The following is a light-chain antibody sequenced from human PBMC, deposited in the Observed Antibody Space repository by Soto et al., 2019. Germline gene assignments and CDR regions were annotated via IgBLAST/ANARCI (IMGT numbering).Light chain of an antibody. J-gene: IGLJ3*02. V-gene: IGLV2-11*01. CDR3: GSYAGSYTWV. Sequence: QSVLTQTRSVSGSPGQSVTISCTGTSSDVGGYNYVSWYQQHPGKAPKLMIYDVSTRPSGVPDRFSGSKSGNTASLTISGLQAEDEADYYCGSYAGSYTWVFGGGTKLTVL. CDR1: SSDVGGYNY. CDR2: DVS.